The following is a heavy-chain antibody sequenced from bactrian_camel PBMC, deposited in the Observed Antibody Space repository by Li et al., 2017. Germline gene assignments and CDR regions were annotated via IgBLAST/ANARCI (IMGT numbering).Heavy chain of an antibody. J-gene: IGHJ4*01. V-gene: IGHV3S55*01. CDR2: IDDRGGT. D-gene: IGHD3*01. Sequence: VQLVESGGHSVPAGGSLRLSCAVSGATASTFCMGWFRQAPGEEREGVARIDDRGGTWYTDSVKGRFTISRDNAKSILYLQMESLEPEDTAMYYCAARASSDCSINVPTAGSLGQGTQVTVS. CDR1: GATASTFC.